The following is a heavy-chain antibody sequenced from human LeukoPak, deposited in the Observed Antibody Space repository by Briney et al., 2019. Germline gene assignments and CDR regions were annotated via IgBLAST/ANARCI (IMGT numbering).Heavy chain of an antibody. J-gene: IGHJ4*02. D-gene: IGHD6-19*01. CDR2: INSEGSST. V-gene: IGHV3-74*01. CDR1: GFTFSGHW. CDR3: ASVAVAGYFDS. Sequence: SGGSLRLSCAASGFTFSGHWMYWVRQAPGKGLVWVSRINSEGSSTAYAAFVKGRFTISRDNAKNSLYLQMNSLRAEDTAVYYCASVAVAGYFDSWGQGTLVTVSS.